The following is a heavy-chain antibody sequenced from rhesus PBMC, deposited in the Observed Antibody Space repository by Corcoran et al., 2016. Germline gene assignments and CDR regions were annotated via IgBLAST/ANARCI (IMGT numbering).Heavy chain of an antibody. Sequence: QVHLVQSGAEIKQPGASVKLSCKASGYTFTSYYIHWVRQAPGQGLEWIGLISPYNGNTGYAQNFQGRVTITTDSSTTTGYMELSSLRSEDTAVYYCTRASYSSGWGDYWGQGVLVTVSS. D-gene: IGHD6-31*01. CDR1: GYTFTSYY. J-gene: IGHJ4*01. CDR3: TRASYSSGWGDY. CDR2: ISPYNGNT. V-gene: IGHV1-180*01.